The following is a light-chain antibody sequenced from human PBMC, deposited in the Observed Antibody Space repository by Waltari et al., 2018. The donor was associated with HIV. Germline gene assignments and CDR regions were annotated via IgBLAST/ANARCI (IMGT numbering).Light chain of an antibody. CDR1: QDIDND. Sequence: ETTLTQSPAFVSATLGDTVNIYCIASQDIDNDVNWYQQQAGEAVIFRLPEATTLVPGIPPRCSGSWYGTDFTLTINDIESEDAAYYCCLQHDKFPYTFGQGTKLEIK. V-gene: IGKV5-2*01. J-gene: IGKJ2*01. CDR2: EAT. CDR3: LQHDKFPYT.